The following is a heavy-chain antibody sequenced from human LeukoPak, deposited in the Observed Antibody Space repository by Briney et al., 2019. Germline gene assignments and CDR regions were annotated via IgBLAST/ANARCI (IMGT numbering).Heavy chain of an antibody. J-gene: IGHJ4*02. V-gene: IGHV4-39*07. CDR2: IYYSGST. CDR3: AREIRAVRGLARGYLDY. Sequence: SETLSLTCTVSGGSISSSGYYWGWIRQPPGKGLEWIGSIYYSGSTYYNPSLKSRVTISVDTSKNQFSLKVTSVTAADTAVYYCAREIRAVRGLARGYLDYWGQGTLVTVSS. CDR1: GGSISSSGYY. D-gene: IGHD3-10*01.